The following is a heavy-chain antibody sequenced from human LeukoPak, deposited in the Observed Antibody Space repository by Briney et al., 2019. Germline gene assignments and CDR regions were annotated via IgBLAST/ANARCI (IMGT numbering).Heavy chain of an antibody. CDR2: IYDSGNT. D-gene: IGHD6-19*01. J-gene: IGHJ4*02. CDR3: ARETSLMGYASGLGFNY. CDR1: GGSVSSWY. V-gene: IGHV4-59*02. Sequence: PSETLCLTCTVSGGSVSSWYWSWIRQPPGKGLEWIGYIYDSGNTKYNPSLKSRVTISIDTPKNQFSLKLTSVTAADTATYYCARETSLMGYASGLGFNYWGQGILVTVSS.